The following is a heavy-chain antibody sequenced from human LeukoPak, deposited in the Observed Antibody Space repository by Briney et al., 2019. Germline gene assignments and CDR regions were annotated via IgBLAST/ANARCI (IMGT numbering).Heavy chain of an antibody. J-gene: IGHJ4*02. CDR1: GYTFTGYY. CDR2: TNPNTGGT. V-gene: IGHV1-2*02. Sequence: GASVKVSCKASGYTFTGYYIHWVRQAPGQGLEWMGWTNPNTGGTNFAHKFQGRVTMTRDTSTTTTYMELSSLRFDDTAVYYCAKPPDCLGATAWGYFDYWGQGTLVTVSS. CDR3: AKPPDCLGATAWGYFDY. D-gene: IGHD1-26*01.